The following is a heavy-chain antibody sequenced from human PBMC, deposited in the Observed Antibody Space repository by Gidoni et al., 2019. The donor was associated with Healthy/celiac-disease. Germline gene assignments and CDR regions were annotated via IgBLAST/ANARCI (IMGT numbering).Heavy chain of an antibody. Sequence: QVQLVESGGGVVQPGRSLRLSCAASGFPFSSYGMHWVRQAPGKGVEWVAVIWYDGSNKNYADSVKGRFTISRDNSKNTLYLQMNSLRAEDTAVYYCGRDWRYYYGMDVWGQGTTVTVSS. CDR1: GFPFSSYG. D-gene: IGHD2-21*01. V-gene: IGHV3-33*01. CDR3: GRDWRYYYGMDV. CDR2: IWYDGSNK. J-gene: IGHJ6*02.